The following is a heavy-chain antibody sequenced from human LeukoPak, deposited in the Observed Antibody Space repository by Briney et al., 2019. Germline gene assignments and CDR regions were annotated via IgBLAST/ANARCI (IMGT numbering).Heavy chain of an antibody. CDR2: ISGSGGST. CDR3: AKDLPYCGGDCYFRFDP. V-gene: IGHV3-23*01. Sequence: GGSLRLSCAASGFTFSSYAMSWVRQAPGKGLEWVSAISGSGGSTYYADSVKGRFTISRDNSKNTLYLQMNSLRAEDTAVYYCAKDLPYCGGDCYFRFDPWGQGTLVTVSS. CDR1: GFTFSSYA. J-gene: IGHJ5*02. D-gene: IGHD2-21*01.